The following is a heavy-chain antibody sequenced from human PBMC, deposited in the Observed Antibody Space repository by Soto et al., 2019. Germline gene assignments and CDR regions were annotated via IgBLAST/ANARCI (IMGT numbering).Heavy chain of an antibody. Sequence: QVQLVQSGAEVKKPGSSVKVSCKASGGTFSSYAISWVLQAPGQVLEWMGGIIPIFGTANYAQKFQGRVTITAEESTSTAYMELSILRSEDKAVYYCARGNDVVLMVYATSYYDGMDVWGQGTTVTVCS. CDR3: ARGNDVVLMVYATSYYDGMDV. CDR2: IIPIFGTA. V-gene: IGHV1-69*01. J-gene: IGHJ6*02. D-gene: IGHD2-8*01. CDR1: GGTFSSYA.